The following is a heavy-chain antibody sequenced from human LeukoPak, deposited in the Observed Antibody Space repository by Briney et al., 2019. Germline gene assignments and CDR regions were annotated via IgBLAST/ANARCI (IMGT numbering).Heavy chain of an antibody. CDR1: GFTFSSYA. J-gene: IGHJ4*02. V-gene: IGHV3-30*04. CDR3: ARDTLWFAE. Sequence: GGSLRLSCAASGFTFSSYAMHWVRQAPGKGLEWVAVISYDGSNKYYADSVKGRFTISRDNSKNTLYLQMNSLRAEDTAVYYCARDTLWFAEGGQGTLVTVSS. CDR2: ISYDGSNK. D-gene: IGHD3-10*01.